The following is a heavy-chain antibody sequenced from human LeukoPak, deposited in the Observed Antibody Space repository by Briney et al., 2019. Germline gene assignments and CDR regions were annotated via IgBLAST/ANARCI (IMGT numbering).Heavy chain of an antibody. Sequence: ASVKVSCKASGYTFTSYYMHWVRQAPGQGLEWMGIINPSGGSTSYAQKFQGRVTMTRDTSTSTVYMELSSLRSEDTAVYYCAASAYCGGDCYYVGHYYCYYGMDVWGQGTTVTVSS. CDR3: AASAYCGGDCYYVGHYYCYYGMDV. J-gene: IGHJ6*02. D-gene: IGHD2-21*02. CDR2: INPSGGST. CDR1: GYTFTSYY. V-gene: IGHV1-46*01.